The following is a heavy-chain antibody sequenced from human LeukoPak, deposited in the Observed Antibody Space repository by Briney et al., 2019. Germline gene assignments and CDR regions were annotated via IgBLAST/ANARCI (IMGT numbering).Heavy chain of an antibody. V-gene: IGHV4-34*01. Sequence: SETLSLTCAVYGGSFSGYYWSWIRQPPGKGLEWIGEINHSGSTNYNPSLKSRVTISVDTSKNQFSLKLSSVTAADTAVYYCARNLGYSSRWYFDYWGQGTLVTVSS. CDR1: GGSFSGYY. D-gene: IGHD6-13*01. CDR3: ARNLGYSSRWYFDY. CDR2: INHSGST. J-gene: IGHJ4*02.